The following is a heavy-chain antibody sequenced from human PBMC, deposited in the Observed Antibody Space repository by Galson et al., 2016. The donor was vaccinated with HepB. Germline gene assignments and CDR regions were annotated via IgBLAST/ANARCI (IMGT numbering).Heavy chain of an antibody. CDR1: GFTFSTYS. Sequence: SLRLSCAASGFTFSTYSMNWVRQAPGKGLEWVSFISSSSSYIYCADSVKGRFTISRDNAKNSVYLQMNSLRAEDTAVYYCARFLDNPERMSSSWYVAFSIWGQGTLVTVSS. CDR2: ISSSSSYI. J-gene: IGHJ4*02. V-gene: IGHV3-21*01. D-gene: IGHD6-13*01. CDR3: ARFLDNPERMSSSWYVAFSI.